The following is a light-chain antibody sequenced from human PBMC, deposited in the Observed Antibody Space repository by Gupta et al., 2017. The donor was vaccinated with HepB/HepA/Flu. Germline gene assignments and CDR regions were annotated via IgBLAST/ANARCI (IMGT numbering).Light chain of an antibody. J-gene: IGKJ5*01. CDR3: KQRINSPPA. CDR2: DAS. V-gene: IGKV3-11*01. Sequence: VLTQSPATLSLSPGDRATFSCRASQSVSSYLAWYHQKPGQAPRLLIYDASNRATGIPARFSGSGSGTDFRLTISGVEPEDVAVYYCKQRINSPPAFGQGTRLEMK. CDR1: QSVSSY.